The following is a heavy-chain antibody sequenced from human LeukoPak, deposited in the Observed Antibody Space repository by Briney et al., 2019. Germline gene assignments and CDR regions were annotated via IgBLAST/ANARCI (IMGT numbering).Heavy chain of an antibody. CDR3: ARDQTYYVSSGYYYVTYLQH. J-gene: IGHJ1*01. CDR1: GASISSSY. V-gene: IGHV4-4*07. D-gene: IGHD3-22*01. Sequence: SETLSLTSTVSGASISSSYCTWIRQSAGEGLEWIGRMSSGGSTTYNPSFKGRVTMSLDTSKRQFSLNLSSVTAADTAVYYCARDQTYYVSSGYYYVTYLQHWGQGILVTVSS. CDR2: MSSGGST.